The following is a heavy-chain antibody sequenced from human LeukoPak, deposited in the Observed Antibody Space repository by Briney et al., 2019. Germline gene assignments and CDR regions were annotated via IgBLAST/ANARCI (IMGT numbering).Heavy chain of an antibody. CDR2: ISGSVGAT. CDR3: AKKSCSPTNCPSDF. J-gene: IGHJ4*02. V-gene: IGHV3-23*01. D-gene: IGHD2-2*01. Sequence: PGGSLRLSCAASGFTFSNYAMNWVRQAPGKGREWVSAISGSVGATYYADSVKGRFTISRDNSKNTLYLQMNSLRAQDTALYYCAKKSCSPTNCPSDFWGQGNLVTVSS. CDR1: GFTFSNYA.